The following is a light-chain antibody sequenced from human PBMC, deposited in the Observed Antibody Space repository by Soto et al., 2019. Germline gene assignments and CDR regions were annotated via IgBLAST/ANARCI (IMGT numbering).Light chain of an antibody. Sequence: EIVLTQSPGTLSLSPGERATLSCRASQSVSSSYLAWYQQKPGQAPRLLIYVASSRATGIPDRFSGSGSGTAFTLTISRLEPEDFAVYYCQQYGSSPYILGQGTKVDIK. CDR2: VAS. CDR1: QSVSSSY. J-gene: IGKJ2*01. CDR3: QQYGSSPYI. V-gene: IGKV3-20*01.